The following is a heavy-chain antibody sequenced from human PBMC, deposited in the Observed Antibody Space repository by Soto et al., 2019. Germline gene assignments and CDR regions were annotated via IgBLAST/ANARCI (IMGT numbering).Heavy chain of an antibody. Sequence: PGGSLRLSCAASGFTFSNAWMSWVRQAPGKGLEWVGRIKSKTDGGTTDYAAPVKGRFTISRDDSKNTLYLQMNSLKTEDTAVYYCTTDLVVAVAGLRDYWGQGTLVTVSS. CDR1: GFTFSNAW. D-gene: IGHD6-19*01. J-gene: IGHJ4*02. CDR2: IKSKTDGGTT. V-gene: IGHV3-15*01. CDR3: TTDLVVAVAGLRDY.